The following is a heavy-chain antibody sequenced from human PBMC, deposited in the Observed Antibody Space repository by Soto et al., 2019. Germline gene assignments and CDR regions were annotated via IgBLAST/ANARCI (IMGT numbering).Heavy chain of an antibody. CDR2: ISSDGSNK. J-gene: IGHJ4*02. D-gene: IGHD6-13*01. Sequence: GGSLRLSCAASGFTFSSYGMHWGRQAPGKGLEWVAGISSDGSNKYYADSVKGRFTISRDNSKNTLYLQMNSLRDEDTAVFYCASGAGRGVFGFWGQGTLVTVSS. CDR1: GFTFSSYG. V-gene: IGHV3-30*03. CDR3: ASGAGRGVFGF.